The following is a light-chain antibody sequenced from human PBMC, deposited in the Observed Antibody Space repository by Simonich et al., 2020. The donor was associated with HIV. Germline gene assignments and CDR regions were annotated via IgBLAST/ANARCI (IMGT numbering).Light chain of an antibody. CDR3: QSYDSSKNQGV. CDR2: EDN. V-gene: IGLV6-57*01. Sequence: NFMLTQPHSVSESPGKTVTISCTRSSGSIASNYVQLYQQRPGSSPTTVIYEDNQRPSGVPDRFSGSIDSSSNSASLTISGLKTEDEADYYCQSYDSSKNQGVFGGGTKLTVL. CDR1: SGSIASNY. J-gene: IGLJ2*01.